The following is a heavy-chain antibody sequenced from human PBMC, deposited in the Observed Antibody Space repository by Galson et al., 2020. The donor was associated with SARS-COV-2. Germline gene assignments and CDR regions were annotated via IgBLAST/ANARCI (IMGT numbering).Heavy chain of an antibody. CDR3: ARDRKSMITFGGVIVDAFDL. CDR1: GGSISSGGYY. V-gene: IGHV4-31*03. CDR2: IYNSGTS. D-gene: IGHD3-16*02. Sequence: TLSLTCTVSGGSISSGGYYWSWIRQHPGKGLEWIGYIYNSGTSYYNPSLESRVSISIDTSENQFSLKLSSVTAADTAVYYCARDRKSMITFGGVIVDAFDLWGQGTLVTVSP. J-gene: IGHJ3*01.